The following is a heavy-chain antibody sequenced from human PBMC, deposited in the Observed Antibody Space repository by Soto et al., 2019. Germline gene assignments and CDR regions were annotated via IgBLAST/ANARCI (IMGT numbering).Heavy chain of an antibody. D-gene: IGHD3-9*01. CDR2: IITGSDST. V-gene: IGHV3-23*01. CDR3: AKDRQPDGIWTFDY. Sequence: GGSLRLSCSASGFALSDYTMTWVRLAPGKGLEWVSSIITGSDSTAYADSVRGRFSISRDDSRNMLYLQMNYLRVEDTAIYFCAKDRQPDGIWTFDYWGRGTLVTVSS. J-gene: IGHJ4*02. CDR1: GFALSDYT.